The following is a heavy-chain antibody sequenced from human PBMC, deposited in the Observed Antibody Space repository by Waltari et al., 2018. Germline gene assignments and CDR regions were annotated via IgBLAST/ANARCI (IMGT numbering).Heavy chain of an antibody. D-gene: IGHD2-2*01. Sequence: EVQLVESGGGLVKPGESLRLSCVTSGFTFANAWINWVRQAPGKGVGWVGRLKSKAEGGTTDYAAPVKGRFAISRDDSKDTAYLQMNSLKTEDTAMYFCTTEGGRTWPMYWGQGTLVTVSS. CDR3: TTEGGRTWPMY. V-gene: IGHV3-15*01. CDR1: GFTFANAW. CDR2: LKSKAEGGTT. J-gene: IGHJ4*02.